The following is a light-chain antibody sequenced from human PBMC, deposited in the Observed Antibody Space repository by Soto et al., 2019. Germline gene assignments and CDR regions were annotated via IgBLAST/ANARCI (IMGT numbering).Light chain of an antibody. V-gene: IGKV3-20*01. J-gene: IGKJ1*01. CDR2: DTS. CDR3: QQCGSSPS. CDR1: QSVSSSY. Sequence: EIVLTQSPGTLSLSPGERATLSCRASQSVSSSYLAWYLQKPGQAPRLLIYDTSSRATGIPDRFSGSGSGTDFTLAISRLEPEDFAVYYCQQCGSSPSFGQGTKVDIK.